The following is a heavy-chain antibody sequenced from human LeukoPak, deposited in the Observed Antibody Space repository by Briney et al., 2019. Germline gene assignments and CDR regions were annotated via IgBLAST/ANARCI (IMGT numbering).Heavy chain of an antibody. J-gene: IGHJ5*02. D-gene: IGHD6-19*01. Sequence: ASVKVSCKAPGYTFTTYDINWVRQATGQGLEWVGWMNPNSGNTGYAQKFQGRVTMTRNTSISTAYMELSSLRSEDTAVYYCARGRGSGHKENWFDPWGQGALVTVSS. CDR1: GYTFTTYD. CDR2: MNPNSGNT. V-gene: IGHV1-8*01. CDR3: ARGRGSGHKENWFDP.